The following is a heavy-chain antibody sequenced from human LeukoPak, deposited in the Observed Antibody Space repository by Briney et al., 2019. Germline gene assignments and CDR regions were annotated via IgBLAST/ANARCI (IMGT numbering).Heavy chain of an antibody. CDR3: ARGRHIVEVTAPDY. D-gene: IGHD2-21*02. CDR2: VSGNNGST. CDR1: GYTFIDYG. V-gene: IGHV1-18*01. J-gene: IGHJ4*02. Sequence: ASVKVSCKASGYTFIDYGIGWVRQAPGQGLEWMGWVSGNNGSTDYTQKVQGRVTLTTDTSTSTGYMEVRSLRPDDTAVYYCARGRHIVEVTAPDYWGQGTLVTVSS.